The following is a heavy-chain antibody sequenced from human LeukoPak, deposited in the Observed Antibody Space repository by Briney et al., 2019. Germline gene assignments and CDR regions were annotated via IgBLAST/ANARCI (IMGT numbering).Heavy chain of an antibody. Sequence: PSGTLSLTCTVSGGSISSSSYYWGWIRQPPGKGLEWIGSIYYRGDTYYNPSLESRVTISVETSTNQFSLKLSSVTAADTAVYYCARCHLRGYFDNWSQGTLVTVSS. V-gene: IGHV4-39*01. CDR2: IYYRGDT. CDR1: GGSISSSSYY. D-gene: IGHD3-10*01. CDR3: ARCHLRGYFDN. J-gene: IGHJ4*02.